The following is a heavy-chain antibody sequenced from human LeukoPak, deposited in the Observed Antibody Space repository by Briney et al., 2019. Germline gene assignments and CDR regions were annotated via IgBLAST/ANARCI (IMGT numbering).Heavy chain of an antibody. J-gene: IGHJ4*02. D-gene: IGHD6-13*01. CDR2: ISYDGSNK. Sequence: PGRSLRLSCAASGFTFSSYGMHWVRQAPGKGLEWVAVISYDGSNKYYADSVKGRFTISRDNPKNTLYLQMNSLRAEDTAVYYCAKGEYSSSFTDYWGQGTLVTVSS. CDR1: GFTFSSYG. CDR3: AKGEYSSSFTDY. V-gene: IGHV3-30*18.